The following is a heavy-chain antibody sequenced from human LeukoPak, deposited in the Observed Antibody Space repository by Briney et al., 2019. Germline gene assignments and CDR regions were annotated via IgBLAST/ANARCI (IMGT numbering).Heavy chain of an antibody. J-gene: IGHJ4*02. Sequence: GGSLRLSCAASGFTSTKYAMNWVRQVPGKGLEWVSVLIGSSGSTDCADSVKGRFTISRDNSKNTVFLQMNSLRAEDTAIYYCAKGAYDYIEIGYFDSWGQGTLVTVSS. CDR3: AKGAYDYIEIGYFDS. D-gene: IGHD5-12*01. CDR2: LIGSSGST. CDR1: GFTSTKYA. V-gene: IGHV3-23*01.